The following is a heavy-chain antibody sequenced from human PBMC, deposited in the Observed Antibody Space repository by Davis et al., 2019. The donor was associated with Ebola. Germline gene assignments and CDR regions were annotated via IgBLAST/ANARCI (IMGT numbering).Heavy chain of an antibody. Sequence: AASVKVSCKASGYTFTSYDINWVRQATGQGLEWMGWMNPNSGNTGYAQKFQGRVTITRDTSASTAYMELSSLRSEDTAVYYCARAAYYDFWSGYPAGMDVWGQGTTVTVSS. CDR2: MNPNSGNT. J-gene: IGHJ6*02. V-gene: IGHV1-8*01. CDR3: ARAAYYDFWSGYPAGMDV. CDR1: GYTFTSYD. D-gene: IGHD3-3*01.